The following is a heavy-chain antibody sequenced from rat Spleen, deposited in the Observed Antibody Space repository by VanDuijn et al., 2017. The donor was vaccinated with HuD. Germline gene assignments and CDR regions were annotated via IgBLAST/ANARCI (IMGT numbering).Heavy chain of an antibody. CDR1: GFTFRNYG. Sequence: EVQLVESGGGLVQPGRSLKLSCAASGFTFRNYGMAWVRQAPTKGLEWVASISTGGGNIYYRDSVKGRFTISRDNAKNTLYLQMDSLRSEDTATYYCARRNSGSYYFDYWGQGVMVTVSS. CDR3: ARRNSGSYYFDY. V-gene: IGHV5S13*01. D-gene: IGHD4-4*01. CDR2: ISTGGGNI. J-gene: IGHJ2*01.